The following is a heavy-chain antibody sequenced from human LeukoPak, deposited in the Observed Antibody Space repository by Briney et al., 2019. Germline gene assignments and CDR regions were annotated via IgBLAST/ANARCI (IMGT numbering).Heavy chain of an antibody. CDR3: ARPPLAYYYDSSGYYYFDY. V-gene: IGHV1-69*13. Sequence: GASVKVSCKASGGTFSSYAISWVRQAPGQGLEWVGGIIPIFGTANYAQKFQDRVTITADESTSTAYMELSSLRSEDTAVFYCARPPLAYYYDSSGYYYFDYWGQGTLVTVSS. D-gene: IGHD3-22*01. J-gene: IGHJ4*02. CDR2: IIPIFGTA. CDR1: GGTFSSYA.